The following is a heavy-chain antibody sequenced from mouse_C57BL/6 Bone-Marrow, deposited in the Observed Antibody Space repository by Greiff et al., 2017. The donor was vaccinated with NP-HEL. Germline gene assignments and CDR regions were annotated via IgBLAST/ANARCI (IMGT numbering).Heavy chain of an antibody. D-gene: IGHD2-4*01. CDR1: GYTFTDYY. J-gene: IGHJ2*01. CDR2: INPYNGGT. CDR3: ARSGYDYDPL. Sequence: VQLKQSGPVLVKPGASVKMSCKASGYTFTDYYMNWVKQSHGKSLEWIGVINPYNGGTSYNQKFKGKATLTVDKSSSTAYMELNSLTSEDSAVYYCARSGYDYDPLWGQGTTLTVSS. V-gene: IGHV1-19*01.